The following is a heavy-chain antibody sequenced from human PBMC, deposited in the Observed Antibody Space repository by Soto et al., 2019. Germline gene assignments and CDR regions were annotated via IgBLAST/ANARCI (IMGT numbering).Heavy chain of an antibody. J-gene: IGHJ6*02. Sequence: GGSLRLSCAASGFTFSDYYMSWIRQAPGKGLEWVSYISSSGSTIYYADSVKGRFTISRDNAKNSLYLQMNSLRAEDTAVYYCARVAGDLSWSGYYIYYYGMDVWGQGTTVTVSS. CDR2: ISSSGSTI. CDR1: GFTFSDYY. V-gene: IGHV3-11*01. D-gene: IGHD3-3*01. CDR3: ARVAGDLSWSGYYIYYYGMDV.